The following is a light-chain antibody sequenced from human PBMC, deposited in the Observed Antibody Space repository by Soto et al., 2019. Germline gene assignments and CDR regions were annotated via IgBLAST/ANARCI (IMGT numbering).Light chain of an antibody. CDR3: HQYGSAPWT. CDR1: QSVTSSY. CDR2: GAS. V-gene: IGKV3-20*01. J-gene: IGKJ1*01. Sequence: EIVLTQSPGTLSLSPGESATLTCRASQSVTSSYLAWYQQKPGQAPRLLIYGASSRATGIPDRLSGSGSGTDFTLTISRLEPGDFAVYYCHQYGSAPWTFGQGTKVEIK.